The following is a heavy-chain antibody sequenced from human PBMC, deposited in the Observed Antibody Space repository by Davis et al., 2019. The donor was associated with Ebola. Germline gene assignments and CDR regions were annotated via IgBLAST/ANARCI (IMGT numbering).Heavy chain of an antibody. V-gene: IGHV3-23*01. CDR1: GFTFSSSA. CDR3: AKAGHCGNYCSFDS. D-gene: IGHD1-26*01. Sequence: PGGSLRLSCAASGFTFSSSAMSWGRQAPGKGLEWVSSIGGSGGSTYYADSVKGRFTISRDNSKNTLYLQMNSLRAEDTAVYYCAKAGHCGNYCSFDSWGQGTLLTVSS. CDR2: IGGSGGST. J-gene: IGHJ4*02.